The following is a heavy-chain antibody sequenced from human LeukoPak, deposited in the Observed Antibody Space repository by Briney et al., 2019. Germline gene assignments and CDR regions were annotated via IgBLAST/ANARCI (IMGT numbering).Heavy chain of an antibody. V-gene: IGHV1-18*01. CDR2: ISTYNGDT. CDR3: ARVGSPDSENSGWKLFFDY. J-gene: IGHJ4*02. D-gene: IGHD6-19*01. Sequence: ASVKVSCKASGYRFSNYGSTWVRQAPGQGLECMGWISTYNGDTNYAQNFQGRLTMTTDTSTNTAYMELRSLRSDDTAVYYCARVGSPDSENSGWKLFFDYWGQGTLVTVSS. CDR1: GYRFSNYG.